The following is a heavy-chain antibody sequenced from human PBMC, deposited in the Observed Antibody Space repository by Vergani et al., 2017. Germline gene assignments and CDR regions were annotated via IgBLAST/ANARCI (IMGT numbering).Heavy chain of an antibody. CDR1: GFTFSSYG. V-gene: IGHV3-33*01. CDR2: IWYDGSNK. Sequence: QVQLVESGGGVVQPGRSLRLSCAASGFTFSSYGMHWVRQAPGKGLEWVAVIWYDGSNKYYADSVKGRFTISRDNSKNTLYLQMNSLRAEDTAVYYCARELKRWLPDDGFDYWGQGTLVTVSS. CDR3: ARELKRWLPDDGFDY. J-gene: IGHJ4*02. D-gene: IGHD5-24*01.